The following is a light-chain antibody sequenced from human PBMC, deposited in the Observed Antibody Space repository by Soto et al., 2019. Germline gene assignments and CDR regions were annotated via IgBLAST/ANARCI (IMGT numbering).Light chain of an antibody. CDR2: AAS. Sequence: DIQMTQSPSSLSASVGDRVTITCRASQSISSYLNWYQQKPGKAPKLLIYAASSLQSVVPSRFSGSGYGTDFTLTISSLQPEDFATHYCQQSYSTPPTFGQGTKVAIK. CDR1: QSISSY. J-gene: IGKJ1*01. V-gene: IGKV1-39*01. CDR3: QQSYSTPPT.